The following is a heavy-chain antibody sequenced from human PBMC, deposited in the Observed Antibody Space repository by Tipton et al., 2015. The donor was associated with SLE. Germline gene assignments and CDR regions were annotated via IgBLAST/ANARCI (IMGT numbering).Heavy chain of an antibody. CDR1: GFTFDDYA. Sequence: VQLVQSGGGLVQPGRSLRLSCAASGFTFDDYAMHWVRQAPGKGLEWVSGISWNSDSMGYADSVKGRFTISRDNTKNSLYLQMNSLRAEDMALYYCAKSRGGYDFWSGYYTDAFDIWGQGTMVTVSS. CDR3: AKSRGGYDFWSGYYTDAFDI. D-gene: IGHD3-3*01. V-gene: IGHV3-9*03. CDR2: ISWNSDSM. J-gene: IGHJ3*02.